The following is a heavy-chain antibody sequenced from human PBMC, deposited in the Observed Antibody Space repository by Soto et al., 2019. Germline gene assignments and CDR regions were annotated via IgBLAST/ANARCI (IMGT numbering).Heavy chain of an antibody. Sequence: ASVKVSCKASGYTFTSYYMHWVRQAPGQGLEWMGLINPSGGSTSYAQKFQGRVTMTRDTYTSKVYMELSSLRSEDTAVYYCARVLAAAFPGRNAFDIWGQGTMVTVSS. D-gene: IGHD6-13*01. CDR3: ARVLAAAFPGRNAFDI. V-gene: IGHV1-46*03. J-gene: IGHJ3*02. CDR1: GYTFTSYY. CDR2: INPSGGST.